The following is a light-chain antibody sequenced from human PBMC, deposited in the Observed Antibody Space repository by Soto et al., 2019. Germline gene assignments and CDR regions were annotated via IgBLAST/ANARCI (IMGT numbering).Light chain of an antibody. CDR2: DAS. J-gene: IGKJ5*01. V-gene: IGKV3-11*01. CDR1: QSVNNY. Sequence: FTLSLDSIYPSSAARPIIACTASQSVNNYLAWYQQKPGQAPRLLIYDASSRATGIPARFSGSGSGTDFTLTISSLEPEDFAVYYCQHRSIWPGSVGQGTRLEIK. CDR3: QHRSIWPGS.